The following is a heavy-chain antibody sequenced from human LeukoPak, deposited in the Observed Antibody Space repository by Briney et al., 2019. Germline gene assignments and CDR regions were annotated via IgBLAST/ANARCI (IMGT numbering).Heavy chain of an antibody. CDR3: ARHYLKDWFDP. V-gene: IGHV4-39*01. CDR1: GGSISSSSYY. J-gene: IGHJ5*02. CDR2: IYYSGST. Sequence: SETLSLTCTVSGGSISSSSYYWGWIRQPAGKGLEWIGSIYYSGSTYYNPSLKSRVTISVDTSKNQFSLKLSSVTAADTAVYCCARHYLKDWFDPWGQGTLVTVSS.